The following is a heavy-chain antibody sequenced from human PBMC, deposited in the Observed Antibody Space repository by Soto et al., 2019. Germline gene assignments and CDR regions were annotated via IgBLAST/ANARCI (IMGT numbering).Heavy chain of an antibody. CDR1: GFTVSSNY. CDR2: IDSGGST. D-gene: IGHD2-21*02. J-gene: IGHJ3*02. Sequence: EVQLVETGGGLIQPGGSLRLSCAASGFTVSSNYMSWVRQAPGKGLEWVLVIDSGGSTYYADSVKGRFTISRDNSKDTLYLQMNSLGAEDTAVYYCARFRDTYCGGDCPDAFDIWGQGTMVTGSS. V-gene: IGHV3-53*02. CDR3: ARFRDTYCGGDCPDAFDI.